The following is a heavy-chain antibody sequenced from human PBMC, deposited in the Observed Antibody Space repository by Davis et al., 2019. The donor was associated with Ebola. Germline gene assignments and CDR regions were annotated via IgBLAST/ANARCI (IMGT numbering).Heavy chain of an antibody. J-gene: IGHJ5*02. Sequence: PGGSLRLSCAASGFTVSSNYMSCVRQAPGKWLEWVSVIYIDGTTYYANSVKGRFTISRDNSKNTRYLQMSSLRAEDTAVYYCVRDSDWDWFDPWGQGTLVTVSS. CDR3: VRDSDWDWFDP. D-gene: IGHD3-9*01. CDR1: GFTVSSNY. CDR2: IYIDGTT. V-gene: IGHV3-53*05.